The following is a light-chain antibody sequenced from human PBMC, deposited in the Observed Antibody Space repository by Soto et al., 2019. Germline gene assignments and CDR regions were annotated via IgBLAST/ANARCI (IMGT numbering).Light chain of an antibody. J-gene: IGKJ1*01. CDR1: QSVSSY. Sequence: ESVLTQSPATRSLSPGERATLSCRASQSVSSYLAWYQQKPGQAPRLLIYDASNRATGIPARFSGSGSGTDFTLTISSLEPEDFAVYYCPQRSNWPRTFGQGTKVAIK. CDR2: DAS. CDR3: PQRSNWPRT. V-gene: IGKV3-11*01.